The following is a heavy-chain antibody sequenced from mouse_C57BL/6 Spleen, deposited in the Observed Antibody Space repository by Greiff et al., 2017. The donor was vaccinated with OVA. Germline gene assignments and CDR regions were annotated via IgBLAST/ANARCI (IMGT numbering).Heavy chain of an antibody. V-gene: IGHV2-2*01. CDR2: IWSGGST. Sequence: QVQLKESGPGLVQPSQSLSITCTVSGFSFTSYGVHWVRQSPGKGLEWLGVIWSGGSTDYNAAFITRLCISKDNSKSQVFFKMNSLQADDTAIYYCATTGRRDAMDYWGQGTSVTVSS. J-gene: IGHJ4*01. CDR1: GFSFTSYG. CDR3: ATTGRRDAMDY.